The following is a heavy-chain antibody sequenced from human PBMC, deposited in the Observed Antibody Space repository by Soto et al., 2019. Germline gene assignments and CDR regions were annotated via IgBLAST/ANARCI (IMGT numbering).Heavy chain of an antibody. CDR3: AKEGMTTVAPVDS. CDR1: GFTFSNYA. CDR2: ISVGGDYT. D-gene: IGHD4-17*01. J-gene: IGHJ4*02. V-gene: IGHV3-23*01. Sequence: GGSLRLSCAASGFTFSNYAMSWVRQAPGKGLEWVSGISVGGDYTYNADSVTGRFTISRDNSKNTLYLQMNSLRAEDTAIYYCAKEGMTTVAPVDSWGQGTLVTVSS.